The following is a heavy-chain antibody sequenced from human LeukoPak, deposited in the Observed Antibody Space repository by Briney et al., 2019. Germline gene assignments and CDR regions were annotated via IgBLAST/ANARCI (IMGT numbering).Heavy chain of an antibody. V-gene: IGHV3-53*01. CDR3: ATERPLRWGSYPALGAFDI. CDR1: GFTVSSNY. D-gene: IGHD3-16*02. Sequence: GGSLRLSCAASGFTVSSNYMSWVRQAPGKGLEWVSVIYSGGSTYYADSVKGRFTISRDNSKNTLYLQMNSLRAEDTAVYYCATERPLRWGSYPALGAFDIWGQGTMVTVSS. CDR2: IYSGGST. J-gene: IGHJ3*02.